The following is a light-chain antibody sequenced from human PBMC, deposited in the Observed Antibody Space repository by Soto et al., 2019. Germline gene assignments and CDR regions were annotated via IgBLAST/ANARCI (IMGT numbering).Light chain of an antibody. CDR3: QSYDSSLGGWV. J-gene: IGLJ3*02. Sequence: QSVLTQPPSVSGTPGQRVTISCTGSSSNIGAGYDVHWYQQLPGTAPKLLIYGNNKRPSGVPDRFSGSKSGTSASLAITGLQAEDEADYYCQSYDSSLGGWVFGGGTQLTVL. V-gene: IGLV1-40*01. CDR1: SSNIGAGYD. CDR2: GNN.